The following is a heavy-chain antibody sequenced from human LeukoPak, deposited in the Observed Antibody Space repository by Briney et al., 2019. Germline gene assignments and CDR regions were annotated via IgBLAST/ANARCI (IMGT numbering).Heavy chain of an antibody. V-gene: IGHV3-13*01. CDR3: ARVDPNPHLYSGYDFFGQRTGDAFDI. CDR2: IGTAGDT. D-gene: IGHD5-12*01. Sequence: GGSLRLSCAASGFTFSSYDMHWVRQATGKGLEWVSAIGTAGDTYYPGSVKGRFTISRENAKNSLYLQMNSLRAGDTAVYYCARVDPNPHLYSGYDFFGQRTGDAFDIWGQGTMVTVSS. J-gene: IGHJ3*02. CDR1: GFTFSSYD.